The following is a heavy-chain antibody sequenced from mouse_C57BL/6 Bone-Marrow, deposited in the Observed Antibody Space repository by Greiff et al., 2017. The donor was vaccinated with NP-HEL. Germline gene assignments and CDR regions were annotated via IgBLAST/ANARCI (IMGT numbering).Heavy chain of an antibody. V-gene: IGHV1-18*01. D-gene: IGHD1-1*01. Sequence: EVQLQQSGPELVKPGASVKIPCKASGYTFTDYNMDWVKQSHGKSLEWIGDINPNNGGTIYNQKFKGKATLTVDKSSSTAYMEIHSLTSEDTAVYYCARQIYYYGSSYLYWYFDVWGTGTTVTVSS. CDR1: GYTFTDYN. CDR2: INPNNGGT. J-gene: IGHJ1*03. CDR3: ARQIYYYGSSYLYWYFDV.